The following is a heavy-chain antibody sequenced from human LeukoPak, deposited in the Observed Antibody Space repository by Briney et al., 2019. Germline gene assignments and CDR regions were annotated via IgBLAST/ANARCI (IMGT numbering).Heavy chain of an antibody. D-gene: IGHD3-10*01. J-gene: IGHJ4*02. Sequence: SETLSLICTVSGGSVSSGSYYWSWIRQPPGKGLEWIGYIYYSGSTNYNPSLKSRVTISVDTSKNQFSLKLSSVTAADTAVYYCARDRVGLYYWGQGTLVTVSS. CDR2: IYYSGST. CDR3: ARDRVGLYY. CDR1: GGSVSSGSYY. V-gene: IGHV4-61*01.